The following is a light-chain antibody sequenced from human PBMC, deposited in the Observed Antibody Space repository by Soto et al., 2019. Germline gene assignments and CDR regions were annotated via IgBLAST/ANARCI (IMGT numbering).Light chain of an antibody. CDR2: GAS. V-gene: IGKV3-20*01. Sequence: TVLTQSPGILSLFPGERATLSCRASQSATASYLAWYQQKPGQTPRLLIYGASTRATGIPDRFSGSGSGTEFTLTISRLEPEDCGMYYCRHYIASRGYTFGQGTKVEIK. CDR1: QSATASY. CDR3: RHYIASRGYT. J-gene: IGKJ2*01.